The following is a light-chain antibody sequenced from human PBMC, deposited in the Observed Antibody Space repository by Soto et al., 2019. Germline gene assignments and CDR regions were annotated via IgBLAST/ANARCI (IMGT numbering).Light chain of an antibody. J-gene: IGLJ2*01. V-gene: IGLV1-40*01. CDR1: SSTIGAGYD. Sequence: HSVLTQPPSVSGAPGQRVSISCSGSSSTIGAGYDVHWYQHLPGTAPKLVISGNYNRPSGVPDRFSGSKSGTSASLAITGLQAEDEADYYCQSYDSSLRGSVVFGGGTKLTVL. CDR2: GNY. CDR3: QSYDSSLRGSVV.